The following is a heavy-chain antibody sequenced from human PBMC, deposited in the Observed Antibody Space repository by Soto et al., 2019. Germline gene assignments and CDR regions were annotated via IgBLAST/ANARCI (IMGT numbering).Heavy chain of an antibody. CDR1: GYTLTELS. D-gene: IGHD6-19*01. CDR2: FDPEDGET. V-gene: IGHV1-24*01. CDR3: ATESPPYTTVAGTLVGAFDI. J-gene: IGHJ3*02. Sequence: QVQLVQSGAEVKKPGASVKVSCKVSGYTLTELSMHWVRQAPGKGLEWMGGFDPEDGETIYAQKCQGRVTMTEDTSTDTAYMELSSLRSEDTAVYYCATESPPYTTVAGTLVGAFDIWGQGTMVTVSS.